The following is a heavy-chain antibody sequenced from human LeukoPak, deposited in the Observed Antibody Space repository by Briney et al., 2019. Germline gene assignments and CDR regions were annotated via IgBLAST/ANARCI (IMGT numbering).Heavy chain of an antibody. CDR2: ISSASTYI. Sequence: GGSLRLSCAASGFTFSSTSMNWVRQAPGKGLEWVSSISSASTYIYYADSVEGRFTVSRDNAQNSLYLQMNSLRAEDTAVYYCARDLLYDSSGYGGALGYWGQGTLVTVSS. D-gene: IGHD3-22*01. J-gene: IGHJ4*02. V-gene: IGHV3-21*01. CDR1: GFTFSSTS. CDR3: ARDLLYDSSGYGGALGY.